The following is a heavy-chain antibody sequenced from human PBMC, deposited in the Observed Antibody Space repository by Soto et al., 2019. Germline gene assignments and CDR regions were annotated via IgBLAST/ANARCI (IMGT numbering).Heavy chain of an antibody. J-gene: IGHJ6*02. V-gene: IGHV3-23*01. CDR3: AKDRYVSNYYYYYGMDV. Sequence: GGSLRLSCAASGFTFSSYAMSWVRQAPGKGLEWVSAISGSGGSTYYADSVKGRFTISRDNSKNTLYLQMNSLRAEDTAVYYCAKDRYVSNYYYYYGMDVWGQGTTVTVSS. D-gene: IGHD5-12*01. CDR2: ISGSGGST. CDR1: GFTFSSYA.